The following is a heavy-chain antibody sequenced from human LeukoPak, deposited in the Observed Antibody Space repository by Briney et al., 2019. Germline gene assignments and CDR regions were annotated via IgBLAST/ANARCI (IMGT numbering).Heavy chain of an antibody. D-gene: IGHD3-9*01. J-gene: IGHJ4*02. CDR1: CGSISRGDYF. CDR2: IYYSGST. V-gene: IGHV4-30-4*01. CDR3: ASEQGDILTGVIDY. Sequence: SQTLSLTCTVSCGSISRGDYFWRWIRQPPGRGLGWIVYIYYSGSTYYNPSLKSRVTISVDTSKNQFSLKLSSVTAADTAVYYCASEQGDILTGVIDYWGQGTLVTVSS.